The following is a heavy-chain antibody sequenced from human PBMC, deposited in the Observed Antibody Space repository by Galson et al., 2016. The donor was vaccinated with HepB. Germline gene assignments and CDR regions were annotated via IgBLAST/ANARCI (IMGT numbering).Heavy chain of an antibody. D-gene: IGHD3-3*01. CDR1: GFTFKNYA. CDR2: ISGSGDST. Sequence: SLRLSCAASGFTFKNYALSWVRQAPGKGLEWVSAISGSGDSTYYADSVKGRSTISRDNSKNTMYLQMNRLRVEDTAIYYCAKDRGYDFWSASHSNDPWGQGTLVTVSS. CDR3: AKDRGYDFWSASHSNDP. V-gene: IGHV3-23*01. J-gene: IGHJ5*02.